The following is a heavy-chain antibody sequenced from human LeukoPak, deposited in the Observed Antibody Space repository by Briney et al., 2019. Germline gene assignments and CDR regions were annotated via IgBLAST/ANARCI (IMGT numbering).Heavy chain of an antibody. J-gene: IGHJ4*02. CDR1: GYTFTSYD. V-gene: IGHV1-8*01. Sequence: ASVKVSCKASGYTFTSYDINWVRQATGQGLEWMGWMNPNSGNTGYAQKFQGRVTMTRNTSISTAYMELSSLRSEDTAVYYCARGSLHYYGSGSYYWDFDYWGQGTLVTVSS. D-gene: IGHD3-10*01. CDR3: ARGSLHYYGSGSYYWDFDY. CDR2: MNPNSGNT.